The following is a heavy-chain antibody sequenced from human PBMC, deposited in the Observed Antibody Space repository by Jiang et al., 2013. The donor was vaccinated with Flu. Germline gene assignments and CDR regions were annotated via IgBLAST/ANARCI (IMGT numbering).Heavy chain of an antibody. J-gene: IGHJ4*02. CDR1: FTSYY. Sequence: FTSYYMHWGATGPPGTKGLEWMGNNQTPSGGSTSYAQKFQGRVTMTRDTSTSTVYMELSSLRSEDTAVYYCARADYYDSSGLDYWGQGTLVTVSS. D-gene: IGHD3-22*01. CDR3: ARADYYDSSGLDY. CDR2: QTPSGGST. V-gene: IGHV1-46*01.